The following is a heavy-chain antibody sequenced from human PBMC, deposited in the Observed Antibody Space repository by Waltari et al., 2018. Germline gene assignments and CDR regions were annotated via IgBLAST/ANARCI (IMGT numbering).Heavy chain of an antibody. J-gene: IGHJ4*02. CDR2: INHIGST. Sequence: QVQLQQWGAGRLKPSETLSLTCAVYGGSFSGYYWSWIRQPPGKGLEWIGEINHIGSTNYNPSLKSRVTISVDTSKNQFSLKLSSVTAADTAVYYCARGLLGGSYCSSTSCYLSRYFDYWGQGTLVTVSS. CDR3: ARGLLGGSYCSSTSCYLSRYFDY. D-gene: IGHD2-2*01. CDR1: GGSFSGYY. V-gene: IGHV4-34*01.